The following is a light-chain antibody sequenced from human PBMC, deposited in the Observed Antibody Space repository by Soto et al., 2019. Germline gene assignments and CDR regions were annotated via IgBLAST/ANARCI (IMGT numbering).Light chain of an antibody. J-gene: IGKJ4*01. CDR3: QQRRDWPLT. Sequence: EIVLTQSPATLSLSPGERATLSCRASQNLNSYLAWFQQKPGQAPRLLIYDALNRATGIPARFSGSGSGTDFTLTISSLEPEDFAIYYCQQRRDWPLTFGGGTKVEIK. CDR2: DAL. CDR1: QNLNSY. V-gene: IGKV3-11*01.